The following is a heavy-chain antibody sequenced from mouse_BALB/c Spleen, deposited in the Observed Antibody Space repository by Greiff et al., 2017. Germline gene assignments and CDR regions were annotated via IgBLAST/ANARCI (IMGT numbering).Heavy chain of an antibody. CDR2: IWWNDNK. D-gene: IGHD1-1*01. V-gene: IGHV8-11*01. Sequence: KESGPGILQPSQTLSLTCSFSGFSLSTYGIGVGWIRQPSGKGLEWLAHIWWNDNKYYNTALKSRLTISKDTSNNQVFLKIASVDTADTATYYCARIEGTTVAYAMDYWGQGTSVTVSS. CDR1: GFSLSTYGIG. CDR3: ARIEGTTVAYAMDY. J-gene: IGHJ4*01.